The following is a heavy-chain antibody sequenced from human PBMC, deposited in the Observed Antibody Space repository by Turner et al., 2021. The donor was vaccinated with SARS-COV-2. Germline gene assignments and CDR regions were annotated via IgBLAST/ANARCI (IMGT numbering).Heavy chain of an antibody. J-gene: IGHJ3*02. CDR1: GGSISSSTYY. D-gene: IGHD5-12*01. Sequence: QLQLQESGPGLVKPSETLSLTCTVSGGSISSSTYYWGWIRQPPGKGLEWIGTIYYSGSTYYNPALKSRVIISVDTSKNQFSLKLSSVTAADTAVYYCARSYSGYESDDAFDIWGQGTMVTVSS. V-gene: IGHV4-39*01. CDR2: IYYSGST. CDR3: ARSYSGYESDDAFDI.